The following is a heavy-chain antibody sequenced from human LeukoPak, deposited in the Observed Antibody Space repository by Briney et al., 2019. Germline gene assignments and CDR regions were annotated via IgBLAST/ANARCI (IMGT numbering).Heavy chain of an antibody. Sequence: GGSLRLSCAASGFTFSSYSMNWVRQAPGKGLEWVSSISSSSSYIYYADSVKGRFTISRDNAKNSLYLQMNSLRAEDTAVYYCARSPIVVATASPTYFDYWGQGTLVTVSS. V-gene: IGHV3-21*01. CDR2: ISSSSSYI. J-gene: IGHJ4*02. D-gene: IGHD2-21*02. CDR1: GFTFSSYS. CDR3: ARSPIVVATASPTYFDY.